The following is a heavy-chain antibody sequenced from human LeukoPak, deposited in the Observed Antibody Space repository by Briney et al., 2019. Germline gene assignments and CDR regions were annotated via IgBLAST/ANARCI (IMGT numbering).Heavy chain of an antibody. CDR2: ISDSGGST. V-gene: IGHV3-23*01. Sequence: PGGSLRLSCETSGITFSSSAMGWVRQAPGKGLEWVSGISDSGGSTYYADSVKGRFTMSRDNSKNTLYLQMNSLRAEDTAVYYCARTYYSPGYYFDYWGQGTLVTVSS. CDR3: ARTYYSPGYYFDY. CDR1: GITFSSSA. J-gene: IGHJ4*02. D-gene: IGHD3-10*01.